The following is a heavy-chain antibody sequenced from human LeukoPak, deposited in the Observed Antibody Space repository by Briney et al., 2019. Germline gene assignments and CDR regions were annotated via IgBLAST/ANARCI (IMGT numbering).Heavy chain of an antibody. CDR2: ISSSSSYI. V-gene: IGHV3-21*01. Sequence: GGSLRLSCAAPGFTFSSYSMNWVRQAPGKGLEWVSSISSSSSYIYYADSVKGRFTISRDNSKNTLYLQMNTLRAEDTGVYFCATIVLLFFGESLAAGHVDRDVWGKGTTVTVSS. CDR1: GFTFSSYS. D-gene: IGHD3-10*01. J-gene: IGHJ6*03. CDR3: ATIVLLFFGESLAAGHVDRDV.